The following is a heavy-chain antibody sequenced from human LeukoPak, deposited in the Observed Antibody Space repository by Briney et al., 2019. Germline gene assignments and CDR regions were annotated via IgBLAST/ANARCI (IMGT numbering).Heavy chain of an antibody. CDR1: GGSISSGGYY. V-gene: IGHV4-61*08. CDR2: IYYSGST. D-gene: IGHD1-26*01. Sequence: SETLSLTCTVSGGSISSGGYYWSWIRQHPGKGLEWIGYIYYSGSTDYNPSLKSRFTISVDTSKNQFSLKLSSVTAADTAVYYCARGRGNYQPIDYWGQGTLVTVSS. J-gene: IGHJ4*02. CDR3: ARGRGNYQPIDY.